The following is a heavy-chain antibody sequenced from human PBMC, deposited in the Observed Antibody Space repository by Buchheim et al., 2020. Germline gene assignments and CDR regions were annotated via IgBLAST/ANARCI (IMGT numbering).Heavy chain of an antibody. CDR3: ARGYQLPYYYYYGMDV. D-gene: IGHD2-2*01. CDR1: GFTVSSNY. Sequence: EVQLLESGGGLVQPGGSLRLSCAASGFTVSSNYMSWVRQAPGKGLEWVSVIYSGGSTYYADSVKGRFTIIRDDFKNTLYLLMNSLRAEDTAVYYCARGYQLPYYYYYGMDVWGQGTT. CDR2: IYSGGST. V-gene: IGHV3-66*01. J-gene: IGHJ6*02.